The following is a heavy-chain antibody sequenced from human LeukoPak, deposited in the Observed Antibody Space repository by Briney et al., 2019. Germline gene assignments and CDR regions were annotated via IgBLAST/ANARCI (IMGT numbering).Heavy chain of an antibody. CDR1: GFTFSSYS. CDR3: ARDGEGGYFDY. D-gene: IGHD7-27*01. Sequence: GGSLRLSCAASGFTFSSYSMNWVRQAPGKGLEWVSSISSSGSYIYQPDSVKGRFTISRDNAKNSLYLEMNSLRAEDTAVYYCARDGEGGYFDYWGQGTLVTVSP. V-gene: IGHV3-21*01. J-gene: IGHJ4*02. CDR2: ISSSGSYI.